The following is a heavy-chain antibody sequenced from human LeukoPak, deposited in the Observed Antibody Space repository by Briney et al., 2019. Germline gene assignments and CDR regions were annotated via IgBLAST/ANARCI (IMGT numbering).Heavy chain of an antibody. V-gene: IGHV3-21*05. CDR2: INDDSSDI. J-gene: IGHJ4*02. D-gene: IGHD2-2*01. Sequence: GSLRLSCAASGFTFSLYAMNWVRRAPGKGLEWVSYINDDSSDIHYADSVKGRFTISRDNARNTLYLQLSSLRAEDTAVYYCARDTFQPGLIDSWGQGTLVTVSS. CDR1: GFTFSLYA. CDR3: ARDTFQPGLIDS.